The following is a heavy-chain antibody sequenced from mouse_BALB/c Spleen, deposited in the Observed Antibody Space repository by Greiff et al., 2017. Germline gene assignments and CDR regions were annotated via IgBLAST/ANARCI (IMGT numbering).Heavy chain of an antibody. CDR1: GYSFTGYF. J-gene: IGHJ4*01. Sequence: EVQLQQSGPELVKPGASVKISCKASGYSFTGYFMNWVMQSHGKSLEWIGRINPYNGDTFYNQKFKGKATLTVDKSSSTAHMELRSLASEDSAVYYCARGTMITYYAMDYWGQGTSVTVSS. CDR3: ARGTMITYYAMDY. D-gene: IGHD2-4*01. V-gene: IGHV1-20*02. CDR2: INPYNGDT.